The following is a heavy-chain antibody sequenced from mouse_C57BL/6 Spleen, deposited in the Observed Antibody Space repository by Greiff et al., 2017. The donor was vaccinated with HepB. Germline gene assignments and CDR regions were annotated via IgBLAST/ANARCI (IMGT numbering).Heavy chain of an antibody. Sequence: QVQLQQPGAELVKPGASVKLSCKASGYTFTSYWMQWVKQRPGQGLEWIGEIDPSDSYTNYNQKFKGKATLTVDTSSSTAYMQLSSLTSEDSAVYYCARWRDYDGYFDYWGQGTTLTVSS. D-gene: IGHD2-4*01. J-gene: IGHJ2*01. CDR1: GYTFTSYW. CDR2: IDPSDSYT. CDR3: ARWRDYDGYFDY. V-gene: IGHV1-50*01.